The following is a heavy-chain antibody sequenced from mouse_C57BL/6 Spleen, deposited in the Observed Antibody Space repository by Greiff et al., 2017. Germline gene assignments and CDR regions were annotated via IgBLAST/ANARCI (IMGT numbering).Heavy chain of an antibody. CDR3: ATTTVVATHNWYFDV. D-gene: IGHD1-1*01. V-gene: IGHV1-22*01. CDR1: GYTFTDYN. CDR2: INPNNGGT. J-gene: IGHJ1*03. Sequence: EVQLQQSGPELVKPGASVKMSCKASGYTFTDYNMHWVKQSHGKSLEWIGYINPNNGGTSYNQKFKGQATLTVNKSTSTAYMELRSLTSEDSAVYYCATTTVVATHNWYFDVWGTGTTVTVSS.